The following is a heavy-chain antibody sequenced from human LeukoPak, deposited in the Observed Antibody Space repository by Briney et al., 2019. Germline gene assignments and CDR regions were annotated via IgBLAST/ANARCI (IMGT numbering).Heavy chain of an antibody. CDR2: IYYSGST. J-gene: IGHJ4*02. V-gene: IGHV4-61*01. CDR1: GGSVSSGSYY. Sequence: PSETLSLTCTVSGGSVSSGSYYWSWIRQPPGKGLEWIGYIYYSGSTNYNPSLKSRVTISVDTSKNQFSLKLSSVTAADTAVYYCVRGPYSSGWYFDYWGQGTLVTVSS. CDR3: VRGPYSSGWYFDY. D-gene: IGHD6-19*01.